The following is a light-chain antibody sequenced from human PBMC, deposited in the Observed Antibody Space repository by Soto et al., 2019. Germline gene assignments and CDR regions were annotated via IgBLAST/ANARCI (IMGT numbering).Light chain of an antibody. Sequence: ETVLTQSPATLSVSPGERATLSCRASQSVDNNLAWYQQKPGQAPRLLIYGASTRATGIPARFSGSGSGTDFTLTISSLQSEDFAVYYCQQFGNSPPLTFGGGTKVEIK. J-gene: IGKJ4*01. V-gene: IGKV3-15*01. CDR2: GAS. CDR3: QQFGNSPPLT. CDR1: QSVDNN.